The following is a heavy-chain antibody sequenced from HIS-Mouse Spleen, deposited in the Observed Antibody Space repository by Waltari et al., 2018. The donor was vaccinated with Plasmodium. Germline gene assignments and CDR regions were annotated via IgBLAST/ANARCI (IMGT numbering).Heavy chain of an antibody. CDR3: AILVQLEPPFDY. Sequence: EVQLLESGGGLVQPGGSLRLSCAASGFTFSSYAMSWVRQASGKGLEWVSAISGRGGSTYYADSVKGRFTISRDNSKNTLYLQMNSLRAEDTAVYYCAILVQLEPPFDYWGQGTLVTISS. D-gene: IGHD1-1*01. CDR2: ISGRGGST. CDR1: GFTFSSYA. J-gene: IGHJ4*02. V-gene: IGHV3-23*01.